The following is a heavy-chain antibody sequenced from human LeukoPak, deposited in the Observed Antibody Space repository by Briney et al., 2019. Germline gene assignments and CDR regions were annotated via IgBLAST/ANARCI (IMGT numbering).Heavy chain of an antibody. J-gene: IGHJ4*02. Sequence: GGSLRLSCAASGFTFSSYSMNWVRQAPGKGLEWVSSISSSSSYIYYADSVKGRFTIARDNAKNSLYLQMNSLRAEDTAVYCCARDTKFSGAFDYWGQGTLVTVSS. D-gene: IGHD3-10*02. CDR2: ISSSSSYI. CDR3: ARDTKFSGAFDY. CDR1: GFTFSSYS. V-gene: IGHV3-21*01.